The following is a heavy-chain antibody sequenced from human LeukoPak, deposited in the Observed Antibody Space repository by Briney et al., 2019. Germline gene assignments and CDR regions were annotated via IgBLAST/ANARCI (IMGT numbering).Heavy chain of an antibody. CDR3: ANALCSGGSCYSGVDAFDI. CDR2: ISGSGGST. CDR1: GFTFSSYA. D-gene: IGHD2-15*01. Sequence: GGSLRLSCAASGFTFSSYAMSWVRQAPGKGLEWVSAISGSGGSTYYADSVKGRFTISRDNSKNTLYLQMNSLRAEDTAVYYCANALCSGGSCYSGVDAFDIWGQGTMVTVSS. J-gene: IGHJ3*02. V-gene: IGHV3-23*01.